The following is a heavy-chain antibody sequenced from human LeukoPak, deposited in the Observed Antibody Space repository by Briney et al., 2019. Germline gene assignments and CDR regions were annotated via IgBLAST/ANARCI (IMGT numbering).Heavy chain of an antibody. Sequence: SETLSLTCAVYGGSFSGYYWSWIRQPPGKALEWIGEINHSGSTNYNPSLKSRVTISVDTSKNQFSLKLSSVTAADTAVYYCAREDTAMAYFDYWGQGTLVTVSS. CDR1: GGSFSGYY. J-gene: IGHJ4*02. V-gene: IGHV4-34*01. D-gene: IGHD5-18*01. CDR2: INHSGST. CDR3: AREDTAMAYFDY.